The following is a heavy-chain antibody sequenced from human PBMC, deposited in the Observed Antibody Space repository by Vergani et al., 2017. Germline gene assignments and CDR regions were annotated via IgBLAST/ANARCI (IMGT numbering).Heavy chain of an antibody. D-gene: IGHD3-9*01. V-gene: IGHV2-5*02. CDR3: AHSTGYYDILTGTPGAFDI. CDR2: IYWDDDK. Sequence: QITLKESGPTLVKPTQTLTLTCTFSGFSLSTSGVGVGWIRQPPGKALEWLALIYWDDDKRYSPSLKSRLTITKDTSKNQVVLTMTNMDPVDTATYYCAHSTGYYDILTGTPGAFDIWGQGTMVTVSS. CDR1: GFSLSTSGVG. J-gene: IGHJ3*02.